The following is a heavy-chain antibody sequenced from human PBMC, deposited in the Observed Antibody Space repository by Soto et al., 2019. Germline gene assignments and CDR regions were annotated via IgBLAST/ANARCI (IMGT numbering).Heavy chain of an antibody. Sequence: ASLKVSCNASGYTCTSYAMHWVLQAPGQRLEWMGWINAGNGNTKYSQKFQGRVTITRDTSASTAYMELSSLRSEDTAVYYCARGLGGWPDYWGQGTLVTVSS. CDR1: GYTCTSYA. V-gene: IGHV1-3*01. CDR3: ARGLGGWPDY. J-gene: IGHJ4*02. CDR2: INAGNGNT. D-gene: IGHD2-15*01.